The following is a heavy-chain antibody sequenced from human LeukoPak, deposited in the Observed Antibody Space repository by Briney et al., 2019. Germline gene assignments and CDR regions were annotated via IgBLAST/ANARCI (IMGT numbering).Heavy chain of an antibody. D-gene: IGHD4-23*01. Sequence: PGGSLRLSCAASGFTFDDYAMHWVRQAPGKGLEWVSGISWNSGSIGYADSVKGRFTISRDNAKNSLYLQMNSLRAEDTALYYCAKFGGFPYWGQGTLVTVSS. CDR1: GFTFDDYA. CDR3: AKFGGFPY. V-gene: IGHV3-9*01. CDR2: ISWNSGSI. J-gene: IGHJ4*02.